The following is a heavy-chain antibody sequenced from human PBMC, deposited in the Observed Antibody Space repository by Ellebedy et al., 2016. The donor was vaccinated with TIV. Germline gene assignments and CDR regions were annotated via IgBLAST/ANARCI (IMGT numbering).Heavy chain of an antibody. CDR3: TGRVALDY. CDR2: MYYTGST. V-gene: IGHV4-39*07. J-gene: IGHJ4*02. CDR1: GGSICTSSYY. D-gene: IGHD1-14*01. Sequence: MPGGSLRLSCTLSGGSICTSSYYGGWLRQPPGKGLEWIGSMYYTGSTYYNPSLKSRVTISVDTAKNQFSLTLSSVTAADTAVYYCTGRVALDYWGQGILVTVSS.